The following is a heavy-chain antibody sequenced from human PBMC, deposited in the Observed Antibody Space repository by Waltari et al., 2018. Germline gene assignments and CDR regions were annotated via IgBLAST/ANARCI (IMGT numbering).Heavy chain of an antibody. CDR3: AREETASPLDY. D-gene: IGHD6-25*01. CDR2: IYYSGSN. J-gene: IGHJ4*02. CDR1: GGSISSYY. Sequence: QLQLQESGPGLVTTSEPRSLTCAVSGGSISSYYCSWFRQPPGKGLEWIGYIYYSGSNNSDHCLKCRVTITVDTAKNQFALKLSAGTAADTDVYFSAREETASPLDYWGQGTHVTVTS. V-gene: IGHV4-59*01.